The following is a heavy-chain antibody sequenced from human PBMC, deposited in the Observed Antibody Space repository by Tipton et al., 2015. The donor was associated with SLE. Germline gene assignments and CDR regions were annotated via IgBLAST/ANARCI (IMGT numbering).Heavy chain of an antibody. CDR3: ARGMLTWRGAIVGVDV. CDR2: IYYSGST. CDR1: GGSISSYY. V-gene: IGHV4-59*12. J-gene: IGHJ6*02. D-gene: IGHD2-8*01. Sequence: TLSLTCTVSGGSISSYYWSWNRQPPGKGLEWIGYIYYSGSTNYNPSLKSRVTISVDTSKNQFSLNLNSVTVADTAVYYCARGMLTWRGAIVGVDVWGQGTTVNVSS.